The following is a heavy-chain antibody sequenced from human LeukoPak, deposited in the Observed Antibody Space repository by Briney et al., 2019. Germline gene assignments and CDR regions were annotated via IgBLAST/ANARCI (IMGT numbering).Heavy chain of an antibody. D-gene: IGHD2-2*01. Sequence: ASVKVSCKASGYTVTSYGISWVRQAPGQGLEWMGWISAYNGNTNYAQKLQGRVTMTTDTSTSTAYMELRSLRSDDTAVYYCARDVNRYCSSTSCPRFDPWGQGTLVTVSS. CDR3: ARDVNRYCSSTSCPRFDP. V-gene: IGHV1-18*01. J-gene: IGHJ5*02. CDR1: GYTVTSYG. CDR2: ISAYNGNT.